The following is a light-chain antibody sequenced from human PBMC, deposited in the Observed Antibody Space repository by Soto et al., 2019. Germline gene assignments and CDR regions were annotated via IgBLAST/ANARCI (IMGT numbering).Light chain of an antibody. V-gene: IGLV2-14*03. CDR3: SSYTSSSTLV. CDR1: SSDIGGYEY. CDR2: DVS. J-gene: IGLJ2*01. Sequence: QSALTQPASVSGSPGQSITISCTGTSSDIGGYEYVSWYQQHPGKAPKLIIYDVSERPSGVANRFSGSKSGYTASLSISGLQPEDEADYCCSSYTSSSTLVFGGGTQLTVL.